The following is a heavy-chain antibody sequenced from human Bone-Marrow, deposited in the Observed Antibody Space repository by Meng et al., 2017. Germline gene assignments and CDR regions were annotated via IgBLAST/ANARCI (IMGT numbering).Heavy chain of an antibody. Sequence: EGQLVESWGGLVQPWGSLRLLCAASGFTFSTYAMSWVRQAPGKGLEWVSAISGSGGDTYYADSVKGRFTISRDSSKNTLFLQMNSLSAEDTALYYCAKGTSGSYWYFDLWGRGTLVTVSS. CDR3: AKGTSGSYWYFDL. CDR1: GFTFSTYA. D-gene: IGHD1-26*01. CDR2: ISGSGGDT. V-gene: IGHV3-23*04. J-gene: IGHJ2*01.